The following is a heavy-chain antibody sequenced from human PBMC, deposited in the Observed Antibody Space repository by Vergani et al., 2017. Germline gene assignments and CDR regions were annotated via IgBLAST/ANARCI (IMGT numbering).Heavy chain of an antibody. Sequence: DVQLVESWGDLVQPGGSLRLSCAASGFTFSSYSMNWVRQAPGKGLEWISYISTTSDTIYYADSVRGRFTISRDNAKNSLYLEMNSLRVEDTAVYFCARSLVAGKGGYWGQGTRVAVSS. CDR3: ARSLVAGKGGY. CDR2: ISTTSDTI. D-gene: IGHD6-19*01. V-gene: IGHV3-48*01. J-gene: IGHJ4*02. CDR1: GFTFSSYS.